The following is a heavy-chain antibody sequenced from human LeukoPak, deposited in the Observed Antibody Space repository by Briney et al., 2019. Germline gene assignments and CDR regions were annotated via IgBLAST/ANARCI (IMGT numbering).Heavy chain of an antibody. CDR3: ARGIDQLAIFDS. CDR2: IFYSGNT. Sequence: SETLSLTCTLSGRSISSHYWGWIRQPPGEALEWIGQIFYSGNTWYKPSFNSRVTISVDTSKNQFSLKLSSVTAADTAVYYCARGIDQLAIFDSWGQGTRVTVSS. J-gene: IGHJ4*02. V-gene: IGHV4-59*11. D-gene: IGHD2-2*01. CDR1: GRSISSHY.